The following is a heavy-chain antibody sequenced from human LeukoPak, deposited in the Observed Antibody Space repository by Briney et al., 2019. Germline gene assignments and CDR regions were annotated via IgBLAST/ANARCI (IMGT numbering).Heavy chain of an antibody. J-gene: IGHJ5*02. D-gene: IGHD3-10*01. Sequence: PSETLSLTCTVSGYSISSNYYWAWIRQPPGKGLEWIGSIYHSGSTYYNPSLKSRVTISVDTSKNQFSLKLRSVTAADTAVYYCAREVLSMVRGVIPKEAWGWFDPWGQRTLVTVSS. CDR2: IYHSGST. CDR3: AREVLSMVRGVIPKEAWGWFDP. CDR1: GYSISSNYY. V-gene: IGHV4-38-2*02.